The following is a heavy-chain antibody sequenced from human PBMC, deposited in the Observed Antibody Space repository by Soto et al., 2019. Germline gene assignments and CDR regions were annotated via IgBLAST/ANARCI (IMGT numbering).Heavy chain of an antibody. CDR3: ISGWYYYYGMDV. Sequence: SLRFSCKASGYTFTSYAMHWVRQATGQRLEWMGWINACNGNTKYSQKFQGRVTITRDTSASTAYMELSRLRSEDTAVYYCISGWYYYYGMDVWGQGTTVTVS. V-gene: IGHV1-3*01. CDR2: INACNGNT. J-gene: IGHJ6*02. D-gene: IGHD6-19*01. CDR1: GYTFTSYA.